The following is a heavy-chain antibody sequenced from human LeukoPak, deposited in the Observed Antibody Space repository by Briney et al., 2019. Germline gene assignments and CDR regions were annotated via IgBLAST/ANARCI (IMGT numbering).Heavy chain of an antibody. V-gene: IGHV1-46*01. CDR2: INPSGGST. CDR3: ARDPAVTTGGGAFDI. J-gene: IGHJ3*02. CDR1: GYTFTSYY. Sequence: GASVKVSCKASGYTFTSYYMHWVRQAPGQGLEWMGIINPSGGSTSYAQKFQGRVTMTRDTSTSTVYMELSSLRSEDTAVYYCARDPAVTTGGGAFDIWGQGTMVTVSS. D-gene: IGHD4-17*01.